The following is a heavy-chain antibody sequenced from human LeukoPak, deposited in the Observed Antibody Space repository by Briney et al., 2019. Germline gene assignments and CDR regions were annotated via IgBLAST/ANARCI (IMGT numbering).Heavy chain of an antibody. V-gene: IGHV1-2*04. CDR3: ARGIVVVPAARGWFDP. CDR2: INPNSGGT. CDR1: GYTFTGYY. D-gene: IGHD2-2*01. Sequence: GASVKVSCKASGYTFTGYYMHWVRQAPGQGLEWMGWINPNSGGTNYAQKFQGWVTMTRDTSISTAYMELSRLRSDDTAVYYCARGIVVVPAARGWFDPWGQGTLVTVSS. J-gene: IGHJ5*02.